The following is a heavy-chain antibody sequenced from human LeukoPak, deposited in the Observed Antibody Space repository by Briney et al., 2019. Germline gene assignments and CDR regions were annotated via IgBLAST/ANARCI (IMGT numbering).Heavy chain of an antibody. Sequence: SETLSLTCAVYGGSFSGYYWSWIRQPPGKGLEWIGEINHSGSTNYNPSLKSRVAISVDTSKNQFSLKLSSVTAADTAVYYCARGASSGWFVGGDAFDIWGQGTMVTVSS. D-gene: IGHD6-19*01. CDR1: GGSFSGYY. CDR2: INHSGST. CDR3: ARGASSGWFVGGDAFDI. V-gene: IGHV4-34*01. J-gene: IGHJ3*02.